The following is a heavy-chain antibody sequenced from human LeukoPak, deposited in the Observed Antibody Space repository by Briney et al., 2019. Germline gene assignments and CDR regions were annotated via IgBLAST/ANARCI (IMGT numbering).Heavy chain of an antibody. CDR3: ANADDILTGYDY. V-gene: IGHV3-43*02. CDR1: GLTFDDYA. D-gene: IGHD3-9*01. CDR2: ISGDGGST. J-gene: IGHJ4*02. Sequence: PGGSLRLSCAASGLTFDDYAMHWVRQAPGKGLEWVSLISGDGGSTYYADSVKGRFTISRDNSKNSLYLQTNRLRTEDTALYYCANADDILTGYDYWGQGTLVTVSS.